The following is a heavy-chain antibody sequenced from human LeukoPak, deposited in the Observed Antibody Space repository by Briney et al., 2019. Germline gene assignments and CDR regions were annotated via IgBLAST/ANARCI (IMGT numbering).Heavy chain of an antibody. V-gene: IGHV1-2*02. CDR3: ASLTISTGSGNY. CDR1: GYTFTAYY. CDR2: VHPNTGVT. J-gene: IGHJ4*02. D-gene: IGHD2-8*02. Sequence: ASVKVSCRASGYTFTAYYIHWVRQAPGQRLEWMGSVHPNTGVTNYAQKFQGRVTMARDTSISTAYMELSSLRSDDTAVYYCASLTISTGSGNYWGQGTLVTVSS.